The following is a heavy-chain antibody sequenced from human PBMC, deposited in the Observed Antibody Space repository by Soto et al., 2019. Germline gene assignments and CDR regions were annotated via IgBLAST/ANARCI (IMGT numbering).Heavy chain of an antibody. CDR1: GASTVSHYH. CDR3: ALPRAPPRGLDY. CDR2: IFNSGTT. V-gene: IGHV4-31*02. Sequence: QVQLQESGPGLVKPSQTLSLTCSVSGASTVSHYHWTWIRQPPGKGLEWMGYIFNSGTTFYNPSPGGRLSISRNTSGNLFPVELGSGTAADTAVYYCALPRAPPRGLDYWGQEPL. J-gene: IGHJ4*02.